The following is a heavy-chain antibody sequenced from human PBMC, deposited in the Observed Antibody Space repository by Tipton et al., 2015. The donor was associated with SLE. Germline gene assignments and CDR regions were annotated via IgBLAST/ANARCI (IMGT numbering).Heavy chain of an antibody. CDR1: GGSFSGYY. Sequence: TLSLTCAVYGGSFSGYYWSWIRQPPGKGLEWIGEINHSGSTNYNPSLKSRVTISVDTSKNQFSLKLSSVTAADTAVYYCARDYYGSGFDALDIWGQGTMVTVSS. V-gene: IGHV4-34*01. D-gene: IGHD3-10*01. J-gene: IGHJ3*02. CDR3: ARDYYGSGFDALDI. CDR2: INHSGST.